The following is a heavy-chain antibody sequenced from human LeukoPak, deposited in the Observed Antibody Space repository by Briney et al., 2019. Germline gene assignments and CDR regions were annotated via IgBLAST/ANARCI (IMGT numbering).Heavy chain of an antibody. D-gene: IGHD2-2*01. CDR2: IIPIFGTA. V-gene: IGHV1-69*13. Sequence: SVKVSCKASGGTFSSYAISWVRQAPGQGLEWMGGIIPIFGTANYAQKFQGRVTITADESTSTAYKELSSLRSEDTAVYYCARGSGCSSTSCYLWPGGAFDIWGQGTMVTVSS. CDR1: GGTFSSYA. CDR3: ARGSGCSSTSCYLWPGGAFDI. J-gene: IGHJ3*02.